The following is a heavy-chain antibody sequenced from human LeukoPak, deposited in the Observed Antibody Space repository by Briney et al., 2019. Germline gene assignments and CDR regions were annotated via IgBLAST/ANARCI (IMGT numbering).Heavy chain of an antibody. V-gene: IGHV3-66*01. CDR1: GSTVSSNY. CDR2: IYSGGST. CDR3: ARDPGGKGNDY. Sequence: PGGSLRLSCAASGSTVSSNYMSWVRQAPGKGLEWVSIIYSGGSTYYADSVKGRFTISRDNSKNTLYLQMNSLRAEDTAVYYCARDPGGKGNDYWGQGTLATVSS. D-gene: IGHD2-15*01. J-gene: IGHJ4*02.